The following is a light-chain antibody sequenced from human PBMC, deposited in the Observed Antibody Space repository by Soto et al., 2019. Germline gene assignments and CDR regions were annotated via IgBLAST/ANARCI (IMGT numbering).Light chain of an antibody. CDR3: EQYGSFPIT. J-gene: IGKJ5*01. Sequence: DIQMTQSPSSVSASVGDRVTITCRASQNIWRLLAWYQQKPGKAPELLIYDASSLQSGVPPRFSGSGSGTDFTLTISSLQPEDFATYYWEQYGSFPITFGQGTRLEIK. CDR1: QNIWRL. CDR2: DAS. V-gene: IGKV1-12*01.